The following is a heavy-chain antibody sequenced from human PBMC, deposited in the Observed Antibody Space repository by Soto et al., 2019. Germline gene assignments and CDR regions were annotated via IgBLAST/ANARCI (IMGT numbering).Heavy chain of an antibody. CDR2: ILGYGAGT. CDR1: GFTLSDYG. CDR3: AKVSLPYYYDTSGYFPFDY. D-gene: IGHD3-22*01. J-gene: IGHJ4*02. V-gene: IGHV3-23*01. Sequence: PGGSLRLSCAASGFTLSDYGMSWVRQAPGKGLEWVSVILGYGAGTYYADSVMGRFTISRNNSKNIMYLQMNRLRAEDTAVYYCAKVSLPYYYDTSGYFPFDYWGRGTLVTVSS.